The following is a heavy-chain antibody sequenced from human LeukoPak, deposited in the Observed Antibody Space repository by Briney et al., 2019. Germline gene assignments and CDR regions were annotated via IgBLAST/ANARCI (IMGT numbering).Heavy chain of an antibody. J-gene: IGHJ4*02. CDR2: IYHSGST. Sequence: PAETLSLTCAVSGYSISSGYYWGWIRQPPGKGLEWIGSIYHSGSTYYNPSLKSRVTISVDTSKNQFSLKLSSVTPADTAVYYCARRTRGSGSTHFDYWGQGTLVTVSS. CDR3: ARRTRGSGSTHFDY. V-gene: IGHV4-38-2*01. CDR1: GYSISSGYY. D-gene: IGHD3-10*01.